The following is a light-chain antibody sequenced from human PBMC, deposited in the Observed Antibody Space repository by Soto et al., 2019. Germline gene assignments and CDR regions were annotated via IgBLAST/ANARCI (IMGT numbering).Light chain of an antibody. CDR2: GNS. CDR3: QSYDTSLIYV. Sequence: VLTQPPSVTGAPGQRVTISCTGSSSNIGAGYDVHWYQQLPQTAPKLLIYGNSNRPSGVPDRFSGSKSGASASLAITGLQAEDEADYYCQSYDTSLIYVFGTGTKVTVL. J-gene: IGLJ1*01. CDR1: SSNIGAGYD. V-gene: IGLV1-40*01.